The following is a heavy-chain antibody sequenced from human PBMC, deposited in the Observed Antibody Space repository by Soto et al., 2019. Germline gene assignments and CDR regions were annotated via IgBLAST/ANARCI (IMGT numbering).Heavy chain of an antibody. CDR2: VNGDGSST. J-gene: IGHJ3*02. Sequence: GGSLRLSCAASGYTFSSYWMHWVRQAPGKGLVWVSRVNGDGSSTSYADPVKGRFTISRDNAKNSLYLQMNSLRAEDTAVYYCARDLWGCSGGSCYSPFDIWGQGTMVTVSS. V-gene: IGHV3-74*01. D-gene: IGHD2-15*01. CDR1: GYTFSSYW. CDR3: ARDLWGCSGGSCYSPFDI.